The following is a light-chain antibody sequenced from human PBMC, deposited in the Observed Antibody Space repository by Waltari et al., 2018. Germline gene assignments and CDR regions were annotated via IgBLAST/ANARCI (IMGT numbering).Light chain of an antibody. Sequence: QPVLTQSSSTSASLGSSVKLTCTLDSGHSTYIIAWHQQQAGKAPRYLMKLEDSGNYNKGSGVPDRFSVSSSGADRYLAIFNLQSEDEADYYCETWDSNTRVFGGGTKLTVL. CDR3: ETWDSNTRV. J-gene: IGLJ3*02. V-gene: IGLV4-60*03. CDR1: SGHSTYI. CDR2: LEDSGNY.